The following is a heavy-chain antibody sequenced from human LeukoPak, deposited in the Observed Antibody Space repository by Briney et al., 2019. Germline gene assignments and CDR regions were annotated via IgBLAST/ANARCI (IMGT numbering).Heavy chain of an antibody. D-gene: IGHD3-3*01. CDR3: AREVRFLEWSTYYYYGMDV. Sequence: GGSLRLSCAASGFAFGTYWMSWVRQAPGKGLEWVANIKEDGSQKYYVDSVKGRFTISRDNAKNSLYLQMNSLRAEDTAVYYCAREVRFLEWSTYYYYGMDVWGQGTTVTVSS. J-gene: IGHJ6*02. CDR2: IKEDGSQK. CDR1: GFAFGTYW. V-gene: IGHV3-7*05.